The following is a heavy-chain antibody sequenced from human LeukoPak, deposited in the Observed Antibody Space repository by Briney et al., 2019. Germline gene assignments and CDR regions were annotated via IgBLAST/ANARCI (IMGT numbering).Heavy chain of an antibody. CDR2: MNPNSGNT. D-gene: IGHD2-2*01. J-gene: IGHJ5*02. Sequence: ASVKVSCKASGYTFTSYDINWVRQATGQGLEWMGWMNPNSGNTGYAQKFQGRVTMTRNTSISTAYMELSSPRSEDTAVYYCARAPPARRYCSSTSCYPNRFDPWGQGTLVTVSS. CDR3: ARAPPARRYCSSTSCYPNRFDP. V-gene: IGHV1-8*01. CDR1: GYTFTSYD.